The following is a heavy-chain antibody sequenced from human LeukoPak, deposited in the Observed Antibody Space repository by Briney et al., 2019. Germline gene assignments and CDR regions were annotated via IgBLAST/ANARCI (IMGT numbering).Heavy chain of an antibody. Sequence: HPGGSLRLSCAASGFTVSSNYMSWVRQAPGKGLEWVSDIYSGGSTYYADSVKGRFTISRDNSKNTLYLQMDSLRAEDTAVYYCARDQADYDILTGNYYYYGMDVWGQGTTVTVSS. CDR1: GFTVSSNY. V-gene: IGHV3-66*01. J-gene: IGHJ6*02. CDR2: IYSGGST. D-gene: IGHD3-9*01. CDR3: ARDQADYDILTGNYYYYGMDV.